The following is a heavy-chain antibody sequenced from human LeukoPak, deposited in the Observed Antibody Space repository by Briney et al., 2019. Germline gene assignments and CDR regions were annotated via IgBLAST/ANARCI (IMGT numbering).Heavy chain of an antibody. CDR1: GGAISSSSYY. Sequence: PSETLSLTCTVSGGAISSSSYYWGWIRRPPGKGLEWIGSIYYSGNTYYNPSLKSRVTISVDTSKKQFSLKLSSVTAADTAVYYCARHVKQQLVIYCFDYWGQGTLVTVSS. CDR3: ARHVKQQLVIYCFDY. V-gene: IGHV4-39*01. J-gene: IGHJ4*02. CDR2: IYYSGNT. D-gene: IGHD6-13*01.